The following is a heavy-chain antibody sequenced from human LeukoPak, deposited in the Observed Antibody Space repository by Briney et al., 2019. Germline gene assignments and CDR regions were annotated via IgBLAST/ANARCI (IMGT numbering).Heavy chain of an antibody. D-gene: IGHD6-13*01. Sequence: PGGALRLSCAASVCTFSSYAVSWVRQPPGKGREWVSAISGSGGSTYYADSVKGRFTISRDNSKNTLYLQMNSLRAEDTAVYYCARASRRYSRSWTDYWGQGTLVTVSS. J-gene: IGHJ4*02. CDR2: ISGSGGST. V-gene: IGHV3-23*01. CDR1: VCTFSSYA. CDR3: ARASRRYSRSWTDY.